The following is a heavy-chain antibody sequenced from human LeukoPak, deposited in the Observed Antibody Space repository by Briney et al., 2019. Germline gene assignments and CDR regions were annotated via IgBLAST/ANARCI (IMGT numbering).Heavy chain of an antibody. Sequence: GGSLRLSCEASGFTVINDYMAWVRQAPGKGLEWVSVIHSDGRTYYADSVKGRFTISRDSFTATLYLQMNGLRAEDTALYYCAWCSGFDFWGQGTLVTVSS. CDR1: GFTVINDY. D-gene: IGHD4/OR15-4a*01. J-gene: IGHJ4*02. CDR3: AWCSGFDF. V-gene: IGHV3-66*01. CDR2: IHSDGRT.